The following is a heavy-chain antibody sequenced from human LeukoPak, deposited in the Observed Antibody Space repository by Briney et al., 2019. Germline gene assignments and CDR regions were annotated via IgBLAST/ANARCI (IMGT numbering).Heavy chain of an antibody. CDR3: AKPDIVVVPAAISNFDY. CDR1: GFTFSSYG. CDR2: IRYDGSNK. J-gene: IGHJ4*02. V-gene: IGHV3-30*02. Sequence: PGGSLRLSCAASGFTFSSYGMHWVRQAPGKGLEWVAFIRYDGSNKYYADSVKGRFTISRDNSKNTLYLQMNSLRAEDTAVYYCAKPDIVVVPAAISNFDYWGQGTLVTVSS. D-gene: IGHD2-2*01.